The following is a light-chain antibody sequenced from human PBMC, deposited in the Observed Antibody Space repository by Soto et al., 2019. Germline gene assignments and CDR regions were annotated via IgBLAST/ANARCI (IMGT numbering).Light chain of an antibody. CDR2: GNT. CDR3: SSYTSIITVV. CDR1: SSNIGAGYD. J-gene: IGLJ2*01. V-gene: IGLV1-40*01. Sequence: QAVVTQPPSVSGAPGQRVTISCTGTSSNIGAGYDVHWYQHLPGTAPKLLIYGNTIRPSGVPDRFSGSKSGTSASLAITGLQAEDEADYYCSSYTSIITVVFGGGTKLTVL.